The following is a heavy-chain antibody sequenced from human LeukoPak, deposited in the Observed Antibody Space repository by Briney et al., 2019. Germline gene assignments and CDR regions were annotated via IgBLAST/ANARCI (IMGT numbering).Heavy chain of an antibody. CDR1: GFTSSSFA. Sequence: GGCLRLSCAASGFTSSSFAMSWVRPAPGEGGGWVSAISGSGGSTCYADAVKGRFTISRDSTKNTLYLQMNSLRAEDTAVYYCAKDLVTGTNLLWGRGTLVTVSS. CDR2: ISGSGGST. J-gene: IGHJ4*02. D-gene: IGHD1-7*01. V-gene: IGHV3-23*01. CDR3: AKDLVTGTNLL.